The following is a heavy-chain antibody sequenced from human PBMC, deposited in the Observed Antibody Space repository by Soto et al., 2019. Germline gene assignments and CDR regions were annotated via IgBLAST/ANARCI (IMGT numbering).Heavy chain of an antibody. D-gene: IGHD4-17*01. V-gene: IGHV3-21*01. Sequence: GGSLRLSCAASGFTFSSYSMNWVRQAPGKGLEWVSSISSSSSYIYYADSVKGRFTISRDNAKNSLYLQMNSLRAEDTAVYYCAKGPTDYGDYENYYYYYMDVWGKGTTVTVSS. J-gene: IGHJ6*03. CDR3: AKGPTDYGDYENYYYYYMDV. CDR1: GFTFSSYS. CDR2: ISSSSSYI.